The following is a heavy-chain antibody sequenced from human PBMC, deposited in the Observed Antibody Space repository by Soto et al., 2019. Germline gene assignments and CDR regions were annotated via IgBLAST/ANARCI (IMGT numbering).Heavy chain of an antibody. Sequence: ASVKVSCKASGYTFTSYAMHWVRQAPGQRLEWMGWINAGNGNTKYTQKFQGRVTITRDTSASTAYMELSSLRSEDTAVYYCARVGDYYGSVFDYWGQGTLVTVSS. CDR2: INAGNGNT. V-gene: IGHV1-3*01. CDR1: GYTFTSYA. J-gene: IGHJ4*02. CDR3: ARVGDYYGSVFDY. D-gene: IGHD3-10*01.